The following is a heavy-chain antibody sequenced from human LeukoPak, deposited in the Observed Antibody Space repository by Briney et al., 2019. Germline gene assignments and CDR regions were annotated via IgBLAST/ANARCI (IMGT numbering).Heavy chain of an antibody. CDR3: ARGEWDLLFDY. Sequence: PSETLSLTCAVSGGSFSGYYWSWIRQPPGKGLEWIGEINHSGSTNYNPSLKSRVTISVDTSKNQFSLKLSSVTAADTAVYYCARGEWDLLFDYWGQGTLVTVSS. V-gene: IGHV4-34*01. CDR2: INHSGST. D-gene: IGHD1-26*01. J-gene: IGHJ4*02. CDR1: GGSFSGYY.